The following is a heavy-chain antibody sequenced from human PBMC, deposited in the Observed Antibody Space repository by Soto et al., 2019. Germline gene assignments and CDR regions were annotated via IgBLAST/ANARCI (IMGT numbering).Heavy chain of an antibody. D-gene: IGHD2-15*01. CDR3: ARGRMVVAATLTHFQH. J-gene: IGHJ1*01. Sequence: SETLSLTCAVYGGSFSGYYWSWIRQPPGKGLEWIGEINHSGSTNYNPSPKSRVTISVDTSKNQFSLKMRSVTAADTDVYYCARGRMVVAATLTHFQHWGQGTLVTVSS. V-gene: IGHV4-34*01. CDR2: INHSGST. CDR1: GGSFSGYY.